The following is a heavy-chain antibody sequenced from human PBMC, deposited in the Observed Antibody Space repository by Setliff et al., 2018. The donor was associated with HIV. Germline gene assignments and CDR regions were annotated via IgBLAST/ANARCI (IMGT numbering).Heavy chain of an antibody. D-gene: IGHD6-19*01. CDR1: GGTFSSYA. J-gene: IGHJ6*03. CDR2: IIPIFGTA. V-gene: IGHV1-69*05. Sequence: SVKVSCKASGGTFSSYAISWVRQAPGQGLEWMGGIIPIFGTANYAQKFQGRVTITTDESTSTAYMELSSLRSEDTAVYYCARALWAVAGTGYYYYSMDVWGKGTTVTVSS. CDR3: ARALWAVAGTGYYYYSMDV.